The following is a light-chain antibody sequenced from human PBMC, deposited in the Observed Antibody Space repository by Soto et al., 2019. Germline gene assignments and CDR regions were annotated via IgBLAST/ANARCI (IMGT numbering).Light chain of an antibody. CDR3: QHYGTSPWT. CDR1: QNVGSAY. V-gene: IGKV3-20*01. Sequence: EIVLTQSPATLSLSPGERAALSYRASQNVGSAYLAWYQQKSGQAPRLLIYGTSGRAAGVPDRFSGSGSGTDFTLTINRLDPEDFAVYYCQHYGTSPWTFGQGTKVEIK. CDR2: GTS. J-gene: IGKJ1*01.